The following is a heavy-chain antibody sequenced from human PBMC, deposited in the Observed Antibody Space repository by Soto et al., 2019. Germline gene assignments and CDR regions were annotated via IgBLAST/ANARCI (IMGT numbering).Heavy chain of an antibody. V-gene: IGHV3-33*01. CDR1: EFTFSSYG. D-gene: IGHD6-19*01. CDR3: ARDPLAVADYYYYYYGMDV. CDR2: IWYDGSNK. Sequence: QVQLVESGGGVVQPGRSLRLSCAASEFTFSSYGMHWVRQAPGKGLEWVAVIWYDGSNKYYADSVKGRFTISRDNSKNTLYLQMNSLRAEDTAVYYCARDPLAVADYYYYYYGMDVWGQGTTVTVSS. J-gene: IGHJ6*02.